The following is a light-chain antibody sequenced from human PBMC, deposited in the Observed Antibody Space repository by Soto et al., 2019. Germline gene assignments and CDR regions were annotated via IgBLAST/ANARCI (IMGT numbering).Light chain of an antibody. Sequence: QSVLTQPPSVSGAPGQWVTISCTGSNSNIGAGYDVHWYQQLPGTAPKLLIYGSTKRPSGVPDRFSGSKSASSASLAITGLQTEDEADYYCQSYDNSLTGFYVFGTGTKLTVL. CDR3: QSYDNSLTGFYV. V-gene: IGLV1-40*01. CDR1: NSNIGAGYD. CDR2: GST. J-gene: IGLJ1*01.